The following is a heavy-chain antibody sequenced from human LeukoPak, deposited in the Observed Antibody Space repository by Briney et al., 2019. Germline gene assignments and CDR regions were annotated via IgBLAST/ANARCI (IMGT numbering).Heavy chain of an antibody. V-gene: IGHV3-30*14. Sequence: PGRSLRLSCAASGFTFNSYVMHWVRQAPGKGLEWVAAMGLDGTHKYYADSVKGRFTISRDNSKNTLYIQMNSLRPEDTAVYYCARVRGGHNSGLYYWGLGTLVTVSS. D-gene: IGHD6-19*01. CDR3: ARVRGGHNSGLYY. CDR2: MGLDGTHK. CDR1: GFTFNSYV. J-gene: IGHJ4*02.